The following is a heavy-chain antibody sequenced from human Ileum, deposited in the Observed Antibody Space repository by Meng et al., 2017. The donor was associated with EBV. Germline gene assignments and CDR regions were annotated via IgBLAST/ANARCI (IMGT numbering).Heavy chain of an antibody. V-gene: IGHV4-4*02. Sequence: QFQGQAPGLVTPSGALSVPCTVSVASITKGHPGGGIRQASGTGLEWIGEINHSGGTNNNPTLKVRVTITVDKSKNQIALELNSVTAADTAVYYCARWVFIYSYGFDHWGHGTLVTVSS. CDR1: VASITKGHP. CDR2: INHSGGT. D-gene: IGHD5-18*01. J-gene: IGHJ4*01. CDR3: ARWVFIYSYGFDH.